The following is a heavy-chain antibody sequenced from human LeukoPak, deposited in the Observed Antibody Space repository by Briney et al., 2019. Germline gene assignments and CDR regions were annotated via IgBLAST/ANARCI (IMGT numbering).Heavy chain of an antibody. CDR2: IYSGGST. D-gene: IGHD6-6*01. J-gene: IGHJ3*01. Sequence: GGPLRLSCAASGFNVRSNYLSGVRQAPGKGLEWVSVIYSGGSTYYADSVKGRFTISRDNSKNTLYLQMNSLRAEDTAVYFCARVTPSDGLDVWSQGTMVTVSS. CDR1: GFNVRSNY. V-gene: IGHV3-53*01. CDR3: ARVTPSDGLDV.